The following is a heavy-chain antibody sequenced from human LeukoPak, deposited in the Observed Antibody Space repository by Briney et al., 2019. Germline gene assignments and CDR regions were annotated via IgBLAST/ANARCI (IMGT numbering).Heavy chain of an antibody. CDR3: ARDLTGGEYFDS. CDR2: ISPSSSYI. Sequence: TPGGSLRLSCAASGFTLSSYKMTWVRQAPGKGLEWVASISPSSSYIYYGDSLKGRVTVSRDNAKNSLFLQMSSLRAEDTAIYYCARDLTGGEYFDSWGQGTLASVSS. J-gene: IGHJ4*02. D-gene: IGHD3-16*01. CDR1: GFTLSSYK. V-gene: IGHV3-21*01.